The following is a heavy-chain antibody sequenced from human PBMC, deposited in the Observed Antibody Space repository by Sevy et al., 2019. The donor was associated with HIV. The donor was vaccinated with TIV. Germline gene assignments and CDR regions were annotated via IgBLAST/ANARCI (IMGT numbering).Heavy chain of an antibody. J-gene: IGHJ6*02. CDR1: GYTFTGYY. CDR2: INPNSGGT. D-gene: IGHD3-3*01. Sequence: ASVKVSCKASGYTFTGYYMHWVRQAPGQGLEWMGWINPNSGGTNYAQKFQGRVTMTRATSISTAYMELSRLRSDDTAVYYCVTLYTYYDFWSGSTLYGMDVWGQGTTVTVSS. V-gene: IGHV1-2*02. CDR3: VTLYTYYDFWSGSTLYGMDV.